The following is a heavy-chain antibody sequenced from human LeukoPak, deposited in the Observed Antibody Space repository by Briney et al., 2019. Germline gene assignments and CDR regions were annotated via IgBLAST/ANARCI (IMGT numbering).Heavy chain of an antibody. J-gene: IGHJ4*02. CDR1: GFTVSSNY. D-gene: IGHD3-10*01. V-gene: IGHV3-53*01. CDR2: FYIGGDT. Sequence: GGSLRLSCVASGFTVSSNYMTWVRQAPGKGLEWVSDFYIGGDTHYADSVKGRFTISRDNSKNMVYLQMNSLRAEDTAVYYCASPGYYGSAKGDYWGQGTLVTVSS. CDR3: ASPGYYGSAKGDY.